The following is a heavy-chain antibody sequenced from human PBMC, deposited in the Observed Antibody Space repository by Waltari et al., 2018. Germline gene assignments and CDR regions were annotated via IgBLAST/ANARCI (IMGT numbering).Heavy chain of an antibody. J-gene: IGHJ4*02. CDR2: IFHSGVT. Sequence: VDGGSFTAYSWRWVRQPPGKGLEWIGEIFHSGVTNYKPSLKSRISISLDKSLNQFSLTLRSVNAADTAVYYCARVYDDVLTGYRFDSWGQGTLVTVSS. CDR3: ARVYDDVLTGYRFDS. V-gene: IGHV4-34*12. CDR1: GGSFTAYS. D-gene: IGHD3-9*01.